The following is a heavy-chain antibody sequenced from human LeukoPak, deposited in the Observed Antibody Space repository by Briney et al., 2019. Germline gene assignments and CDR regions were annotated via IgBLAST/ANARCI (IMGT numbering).Heavy chain of an antibody. Sequence: SETLSLTCTVSGGSINSYYWSWIRQPPGKGLEWIGYIYYSGTTNYNPSIKSRVTISVDTSKNQFSLKLSSVTAADTAVYYCARRVGNYFDYWGQGTLVTVSS. J-gene: IGHJ4*02. CDR1: GGSINSYY. CDR3: ARRVGNYFDY. V-gene: IGHV4-59*08. CDR2: IYYSGTT. D-gene: IGHD3-10*01.